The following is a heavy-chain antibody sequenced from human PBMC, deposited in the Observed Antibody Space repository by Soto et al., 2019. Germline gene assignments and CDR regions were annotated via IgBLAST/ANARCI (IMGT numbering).Heavy chain of an antibody. D-gene: IGHD3-10*01. CDR3: AKDKVRMVRGVIITPYYYYGMDV. CDR1: GFTFSSYG. Sequence: PGGSLRLSCAASGFTFSSYGMHWVRQAPGKGLEWVAVISYDGSNKYYADSVKGRFTISRDNSKNTLYLQMNSLRAEDTAVYYCAKDKVRMVRGVIITPYYYYGMDVWGQGTTVTVSS. J-gene: IGHJ6*02. V-gene: IGHV3-30*18. CDR2: ISYDGSNK.